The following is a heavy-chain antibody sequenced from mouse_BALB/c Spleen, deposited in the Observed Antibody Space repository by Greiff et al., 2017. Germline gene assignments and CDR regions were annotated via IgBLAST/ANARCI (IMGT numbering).Heavy chain of an antibody. D-gene: IGHD3-2*01. Sequence: EVMLVESGGGLVKPGGSLKLSCAASGFTFSSYAMSWVRQSPEKRLEWVAEISSGGSYTYYPDTVTGRFTISRDNAKNTLYLEMSSLRSEDTAMYYCAREERQLGLPAWFAYWGQGTLVTVSA. J-gene: IGHJ3*01. CDR3: AREERQLGLPAWFAY. CDR1: GFTFSSYA. CDR2: ISSGGSYT. V-gene: IGHV5-9-4*01.